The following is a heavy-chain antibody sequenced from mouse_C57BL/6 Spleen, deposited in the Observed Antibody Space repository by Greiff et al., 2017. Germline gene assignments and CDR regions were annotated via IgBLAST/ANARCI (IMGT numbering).Heavy chain of an antibody. J-gene: IGHJ2*01. CDR2: ISGGGGNT. D-gene: IGHD2-4*01. CDR1: GFTFSSYT. V-gene: IGHV5-9*01. CDR3: ARHGDYDDAPSAY. Sequence: VQLKESGGGLVKPGGSLKLSCAASGFTFSSYTMSWVRQTPEKRLEWVATISGGGGNTYYPDSVKGRFTISRDNAKNTLYLQMSSLRSEDTALYYCARHGDYDDAPSAYWGQGTTLTVSS.